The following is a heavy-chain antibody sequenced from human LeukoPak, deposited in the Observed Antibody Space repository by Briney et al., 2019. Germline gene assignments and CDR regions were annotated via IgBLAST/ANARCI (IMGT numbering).Heavy chain of an antibody. J-gene: IGHJ4*02. V-gene: IGHV3-7*01. Sequence: GGSLRLSCAASGFTFSTSWMTWVRQAPGKGLEWVANIKEDGSEKYYVGSVKGRFTISRDNAKNSLYLQMNSLRAEDTAVYYCARPFYDSSGYYFDYWGQGTLVTVSS. CDR3: ARPFYDSSGYYFDY. CDR2: IKEDGSEK. D-gene: IGHD3-22*01. CDR1: GFTFSTSW.